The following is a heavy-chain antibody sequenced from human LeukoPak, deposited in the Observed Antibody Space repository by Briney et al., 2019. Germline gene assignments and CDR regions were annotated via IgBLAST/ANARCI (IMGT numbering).Heavy chain of an antibody. CDR2: IYYSGST. CDR1: GGSISSSSYY. V-gene: IGHV4-39*07. Sequence: SETLSLTCTVSGGSISSSSYYWGWIRQPPGKGLEWIGSIYYSGSTYYNPSLKSRVTISVDTSKNQFSLKLSSVTAADTAVYYCARERDYGSSSWNYWGQGTLVTVSS. D-gene: IGHD6-6*01. CDR3: ARERDYGSSSWNY. J-gene: IGHJ4*02.